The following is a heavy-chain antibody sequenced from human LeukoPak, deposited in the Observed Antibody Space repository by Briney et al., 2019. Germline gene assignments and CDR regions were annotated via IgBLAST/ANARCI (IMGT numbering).Heavy chain of an antibody. CDR1: GFTVSSNY. J-gene: IGHJ6*02. Sequence: PGGSLRLSCAASGFTVSSNYMSWVRQAPGKGLEWVSVIYSGGSTYYADSVKGRFTISRDNSKNTLYLQMNSLGAEDTAVYYCAREAPLDINYYYYYGMDVWGQGTTVTVSS. CDR3: AREAPLDINYYYYYGMDV. D-gene: IGHD5-12*01. V-gene: IGHV3-53*01. CDR2: IYSGGST.